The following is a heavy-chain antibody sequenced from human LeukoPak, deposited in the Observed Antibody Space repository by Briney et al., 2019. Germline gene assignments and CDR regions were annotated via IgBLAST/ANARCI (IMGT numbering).Heavy chain of an antibody. CDR2: VSDNGGDT. V-gene: IGHV3-23*01. CDR3: AKDHQIGSGYFDY. Sequence: GGSLRLSCTASGFTFSTYAMTWVRQAPGKGLEWVSDVSDNGGDTSYADSVKGRFTISRDNSKNTLYLQMNSLRAEDTAVYYCAKDHQIGSGYFDYWGQGTLVTVSS. D-gene: IGHD3-22*01. J-gene: IGHJ4*02. CDR1: GFTFSTYA.